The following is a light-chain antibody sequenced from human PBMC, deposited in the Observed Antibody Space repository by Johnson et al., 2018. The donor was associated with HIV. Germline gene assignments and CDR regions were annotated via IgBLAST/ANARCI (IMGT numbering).Light chain of an antibody. J-gene: IGLJ1*01. Sequence: QSVLTQPPSVSAAPGQKVTISCSGSSSNIGNNYVSWYQQLPGTAPKLLIYEKNKRPSGIPDRFSASQSGTSANLGITGLHTGAEADYYCGTWDSSLSAHYVFGSGTKVTVL. CDR2: EKN. CDR3: GTWDSSLSAHYV. V-gene: IGLV1-51*02. CDR1: SSNIGNNY.